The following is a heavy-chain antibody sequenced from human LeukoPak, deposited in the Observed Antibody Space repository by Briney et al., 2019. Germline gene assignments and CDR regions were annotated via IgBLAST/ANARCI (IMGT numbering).Heavy chain of an antibody. D-gene: IGHD4-11*01. Sequence: ASVKVSCKASGYTFTSYYMHWVRQAPGQGLEWMGIINPSGGSTSYAQKFQGRVTMTRDMSTSTVYMELSSLRSEDTAVYYCARAAGNDYRLDYRGQGTLVTVSS. V-gene: IGHV1-46*01. CDR3: ARAAGNDYRLDY. CDR1: GYTFTSYY. CDR2: INPSGGST. J-gene: IGHJ4*02.